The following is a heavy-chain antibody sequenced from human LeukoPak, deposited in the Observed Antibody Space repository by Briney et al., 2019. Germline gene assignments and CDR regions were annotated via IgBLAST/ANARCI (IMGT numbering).Heavy chain of an antibody. CDR1: GGSISSSSYY. CDR2: IYYSGST. J-gene: IGHJ4*02. V-gene: IGHV4-39*07. CDR3: ATHGPMYSSSWFDY. D-gene: IGHD6-13*01. Sequence: PSETLSLTCTVSGGSISSSSYYWGWIRQPPGKGLEWIGSIYYSGSTYYNPSLKSRVTISVDTSRNQFSLKLSSVTAADTAVYYCATHGPMYSSSWFDYWGQGTLVTVSS.